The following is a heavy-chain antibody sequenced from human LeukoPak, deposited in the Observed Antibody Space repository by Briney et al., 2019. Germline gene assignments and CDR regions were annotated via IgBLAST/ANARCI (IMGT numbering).Heavy chain of an antibody. D-gene: IGHD1-26*01. J-gene: IGHJ4*02. CDR2: IYYSGST. CDR3: ARWDSGSYFLDY. V-gene: IGHV4-61*01. CDR1: GASLTSPTYY. Sequence: PSETLSLTCTVSGASLTSPTYYQWNWIRQPPGKGLEWIGYIYYSGSTNYNPSLKSRVTISIDTSKNQFSLKLNSVTAADTAVYYCARWDSGSYFLDYWGQGTPVTVSS.